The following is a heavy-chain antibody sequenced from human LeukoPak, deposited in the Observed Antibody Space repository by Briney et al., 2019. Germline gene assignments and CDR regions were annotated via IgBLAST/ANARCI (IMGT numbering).Heavy chain of an antibody. V-gene: IGHV3-13*01. CDR3: VRGSGSAYDY. Sequence: GGSLRLSCAASGFTFSSYDMHWVRQATGKGLEWVSAIGTAGDTYYPGTLKGRFTMSRENAKNSLYLQMNSLRAGDTAVYYCVRGSGSAYDYWGQGTLVTVSS. J-gene: IGHJ4*02. CDR1: GFTFSSYD. CDR2: IGTAGDT. D-gene: IGHD5-12*01.